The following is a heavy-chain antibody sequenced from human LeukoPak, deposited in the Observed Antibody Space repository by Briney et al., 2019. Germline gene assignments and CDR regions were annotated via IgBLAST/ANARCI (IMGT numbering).Heavy chain of an antibody. J-gene: IGHJ6*03. CDR3: TRQYQLLGIYYYYYMDV. CDR1: GFTFSSYS. V-gene: IGHV3-73*01. CDR2: IRSKANSYAT. Sequence: GGSLRLSCAASGFTFSSYSMNWVRQASGKGLEWVGRIRSKANSYATAYAASVKGRFTISRDDSKNTAYLQMNSLKTEDTAVYYCTRQYQLLGIYYYYYMDVWGKGTTVTVSS. D-gene: IGHD2-2*01.